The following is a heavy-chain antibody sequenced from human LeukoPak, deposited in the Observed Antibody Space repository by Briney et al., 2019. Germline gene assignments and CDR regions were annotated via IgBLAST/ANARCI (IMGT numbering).Heavy chain of an antibody. V-gene: IGHV1-18*01. CDR3: ARDRAHNWNYVHSDY. CDR2: ISAYNGNT. D-gene: IGHD1-7*01. CDR1: GYTFTSYG. Sequence: ASVKVSCKASGYTFTSYGISWVRQAPGQGLEWMGWISAYNGNTNYAQKLQGRVTMTTDTSTSTAYMELRSLRSDDTAVYYCARDRAHNWNYVHSDYWGQGTLVTVSS. J-gene: IGHJ4*02.